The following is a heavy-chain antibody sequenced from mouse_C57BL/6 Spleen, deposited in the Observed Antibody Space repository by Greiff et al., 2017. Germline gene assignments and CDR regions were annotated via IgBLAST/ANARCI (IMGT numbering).Heavy chain of an antibody. CDR2: INPNNGGT. D-gene: IGHD1-1*01. CDR3: ARWVYGSRHWYFDV. CDR1: GYTFTDYY. J-gene: IGHJ1*03. V-gene: IGHV1-26*01. Sequence: EVQLQQSGPELVKPGASVKISCKASGYTFTDYYMNWVKQSHGKSLEWIGDINPNNGGTSYNQKFKGKATLTVDKSSSTAYMELRSLTSEDSAVYYCARWVYGSRHWYFDVWGTGTTVTVSS.